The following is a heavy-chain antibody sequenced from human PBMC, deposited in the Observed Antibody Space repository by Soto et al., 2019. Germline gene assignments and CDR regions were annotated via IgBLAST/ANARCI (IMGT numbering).Heavy chain of an antibody. V-gene: IGHV1-18*01. CDR3: ARDVTPPDY. Sequence: ASVKVSCKASGYTFHTFGINWVRQAPGQGLEWMGWMNTYSGKTEYAQKLQGRVTMTTDTSTSTAYMELRSLRSDDTAVYYCARDVTPPDYWGQGTLVTVSS. CDR1: GYTFHTFG. CDR2: MNTYSGKT. J-gene: IGHJ4*02.